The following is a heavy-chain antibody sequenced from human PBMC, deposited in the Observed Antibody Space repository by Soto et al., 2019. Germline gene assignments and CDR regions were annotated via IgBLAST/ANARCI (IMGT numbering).Heavy chain of an antibody. D-gene: IGHD4-17*01. V-gene: IGHV5-51*01. J-gene: IGHJ6*02. CDR3: ARLSSYGDPGPYYYGMDV. CDR1: GYSFTSYW. Sequence: PGESLKISCKGSGYSFTSYWIGWVRQMPGKGLEWMGIIYPGDSDTRYSPSFQGQVTISADKSISTAYLQWSSLKASDTAMYYCARLSSYGDPGPYYYGMDVWGQGTTVTVSS. CDR2: IYPGDSDT.